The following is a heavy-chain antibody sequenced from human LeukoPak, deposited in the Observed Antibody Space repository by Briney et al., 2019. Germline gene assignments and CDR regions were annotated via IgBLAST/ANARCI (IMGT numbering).Heavy chain of an antibody. CDR3: ARESCSGGSCYADYYMDV. CDR1: GYTFTSYY. J-gene: IGHJ6*03. V-gene: IGHV1-46*01. Sequence: GASVKVSCKASGYTFTSYYMHWVRQAPGQGLEWMGIINPSGGSTSYAQKFQGRVTMTRDMSTSTVYMELSSLRSEDTAVYYCARESCSGGSCYADYYMDVWGKGTTVTVSS. CDR2: INPSGGST. D-gene: IGHD2-15*01.